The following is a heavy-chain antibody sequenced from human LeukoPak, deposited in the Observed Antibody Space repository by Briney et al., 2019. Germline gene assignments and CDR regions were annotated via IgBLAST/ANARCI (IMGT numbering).Heavy chain of an antibody. CDR2: ISYDGSNK. J-gene: IGHJ6*02. CDR3: ALTMVRGVTDDYYGMDV. D-gene: IGHD3-10*01. CDR1: GFTFSSYA. V-gene: IGHV3-30-3*01. Sequence: GGSLRLSCAASGFTFSSYAMHWVRQAPGKGLEWVAVISYDGSNKYYADSVKGRFTISRDNSKNTLYLQMNSLRAEDTAVYYCALTMVRGVTDDYYGMDVWGQGTTVTVSS.